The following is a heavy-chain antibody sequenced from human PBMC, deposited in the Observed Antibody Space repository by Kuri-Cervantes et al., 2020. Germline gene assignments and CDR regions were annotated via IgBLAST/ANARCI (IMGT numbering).Heavy chain of an antibody. V-gene: IGHV3-53*01. D-gene: IGHD6-13*01. CDR3: AREADGSSWYVGIDY. J-gene: IGHJ4*02. CDR2: IYSGGST. Sequence: GESLKISCAASGFTVSSNYMSWVRQAPGKGLEWVSVIYSGGSTYYADSVKGRFTISRDNAKNSLYLQMNSLRAEDTAVYYCAREADGSSWYVGIDYWGQGTLVTVSS. CDR1: GFTVSSNY.